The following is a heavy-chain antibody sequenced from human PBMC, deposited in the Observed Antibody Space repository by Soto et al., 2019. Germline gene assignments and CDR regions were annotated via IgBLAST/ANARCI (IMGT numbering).Heavy chain of an antibody. CDR2: IYYSGST. CDR1: GGSISSYY. V-gene: IGHV4-59*08. J-gene: IGHJ3*02. D-gene: IGHD3-22*01. Sequence: SETLSLTCTVSGGSISSYYWSWIRQPPGKGLEWIGYIYYSGSTNYNPSLKSRVTISVDTSKNQFSLKLSSVTAADTAVYYCARHSHYDSSGYYDAFDIWGQGTMVTVSS. CDR3: ARHSHYDSSGYYDAFDI.